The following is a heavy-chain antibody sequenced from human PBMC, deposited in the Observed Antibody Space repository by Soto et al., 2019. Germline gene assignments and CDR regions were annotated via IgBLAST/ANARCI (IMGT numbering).Heavy chain of an antibody. CDR3: VQTTGWPGFDF. J-gene: IGHJ4*02. D-gene: IGHD6-19*01. Sequence: EVQLVESGGGLIQPGGSPRLSCAASGFAVSSKYMTWVRQAPGKGLEWVSVIYGRGTTYYADSVKGRFTISRDTSKNTLYLQMNSLRAEDTAVYYCVQTTGWPGFDFWGQGTLVTVSS. CDR1: GFAVSSKY. CDR2: IYGRGTT. V-gene: IGHV3-53*01.